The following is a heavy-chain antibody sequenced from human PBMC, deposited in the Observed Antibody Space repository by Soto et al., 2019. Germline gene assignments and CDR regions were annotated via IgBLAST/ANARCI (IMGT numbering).Heavy chain of an antibody. Sequence: PGGSLRLSCAASGFTFSSYRMHWVRQAPGKGLVWVSRINSDGSSTSYADSVKGRFTISRDNAKNTLYLQMNSLRAEDTAVYYCARDRFYYDYVRGSSLAYWGQGTLVTVSS. D-gene: IGHD3-16*01. V-gene: IGHV3-74*01. CDR1: GFTFSSYR. CDR2: INSDGSST. CDR3: ARDRFYYDYVRGSSLAY. J-gene: IGHJ4*02.